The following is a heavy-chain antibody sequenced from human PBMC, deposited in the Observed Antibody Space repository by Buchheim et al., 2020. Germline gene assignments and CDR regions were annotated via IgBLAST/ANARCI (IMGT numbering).Heavy chain of an antibody. Sequence: EAVLVESGGGLVKPGWSLRLSCAASGFSFSGAWMNWVRQAPGKGLEWVSAISGSGGSTYYADSVKGRFTISRDNSKNTLYLQMNSLRAEDTAIYYCAKSLDIVAPFYYYYMDVWGKGTT. CDR3: AKSLDIVAPFYYYYMDV. D-gene: IGHD5-12*01. V-gene: IGHV3-23*04. CDR2: ISGSGGST. CDR1: GFSFSGAW. J-gene: IGHJ6*03.